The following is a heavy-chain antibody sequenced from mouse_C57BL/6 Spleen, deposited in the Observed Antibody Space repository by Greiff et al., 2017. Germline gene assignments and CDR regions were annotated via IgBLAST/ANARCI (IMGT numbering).Heavy chain of an antibody. V-gene: IGHV14-4*01. Sequence: VQLQQSGAELVRPGASVKLSCTASGFNIKDDYMHWVKQRPEQGLEWIGWIDPENGDTEYASKFQGKATITADTSSNTAYLQLSSLTSEDTAVYYCTTEGRGYWGQGTLVTVSA. CDR1: GFNIKDDY. CDR2: IDPENGDT. J-gene: IGHJ3*01. CDR3: TTEGRGY.